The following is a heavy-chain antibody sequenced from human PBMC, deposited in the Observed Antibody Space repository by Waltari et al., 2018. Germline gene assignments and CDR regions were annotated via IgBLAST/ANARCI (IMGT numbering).Heavy chain of an antibody. D-gene: IGHD1-26*01. V-gene: IGHV3-7*01. J-gene: IGHJ4*02. Sequence: EVQLVESGGGLVQPGGSLRLSCAASGFTFSSYWMSWVRQAPGKGLEWVANIKQDGSEKYYVDSVKGRFTISRDNAKNSLYLQMNSLRAEDTAVYYCARTIVGASGIDVYYFDYWGQGTLVTVSS. CDR3: ARTIVGASGIDVYYFDY. CDR2: IKQDGSEK. CDR1: GFTFSSYW.